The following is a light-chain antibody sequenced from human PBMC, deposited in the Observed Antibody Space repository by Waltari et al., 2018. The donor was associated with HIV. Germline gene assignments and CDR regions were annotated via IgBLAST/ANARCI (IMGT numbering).Light chain of an antibody. J-gene: IGLJ2*01. Sequence: SYELTQSPSVSVSPGQTASITCSGDKLGNPLGNKYVCWYHQKPGQSPVLVIYQDTKRPSGIPERFSGSNSGNTATLTISGTQAMDEADYYCQAWDSSTWVFGGGTKLTVL. CDR1: KLGNPLGNKY. CDR2: QDT. V-gene: IGLV3-1*01. CDR3: QAWDSSTWV.